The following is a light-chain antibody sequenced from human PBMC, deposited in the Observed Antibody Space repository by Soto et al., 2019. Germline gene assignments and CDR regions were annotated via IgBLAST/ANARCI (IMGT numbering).Light chain of an antibody. J-gene: IGLJ2*01. Sequence: QSALTLPPSASGSPGQSVTISCTGTSSDIGGYNSVCWYQQHPGKAPKLMIYGVTTRPSGVPDRFSGSKSGNTASLTVSGLQTEDEADYYCSSHSGSNNRVVFGGGTKLTVL. CDR1: SSDIGGYNS. CDR2: GVT. V-gene: IGLV2-8*01. CDR3: SSHSGSNNRVV.